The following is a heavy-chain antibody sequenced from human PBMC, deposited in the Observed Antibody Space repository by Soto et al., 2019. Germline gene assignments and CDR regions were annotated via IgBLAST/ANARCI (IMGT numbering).Heavy chain of an antibody. CDR2: TYYRSKWYN. Sequence: SQTLSLTCAISGDSVSGNSAAWNWIRQSPSRGLEWMGRTYYRSKWYNDYAISVKSRVTINPDTSKNQFSLQLNSVTPEDTAVYYCAKGGRQWLVTSDFNYWGQGALVTVSS. CDR1: GDSVSGNSAA. J-gene: IGHJ4*02. V-gene: IGHV6-1*01. CDR3: AKGGRQWLVTSDFNY. D-gene: IGHD6-19*01.